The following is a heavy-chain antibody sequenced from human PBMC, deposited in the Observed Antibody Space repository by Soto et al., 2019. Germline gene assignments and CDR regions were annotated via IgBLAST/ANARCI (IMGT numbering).Heavy chain of an antibody. J-gene: IGHJ6*02. D-gene: IGHD3-3*01. CDR2: ISSSGSAI. CDR1: GFTFNNYE. Sequence: PGGSLRLSCAASGFTFNNYEMNWVRQAPGKGLEWVSYISSSGSAIYYADSVKDRFTISRDNAKNSLYLQMNSLRAEDTAVYYCARDESFWSGYSTLQYYYYGMDVWGQGTTVTVSS. V-gene: IGHV3-48*03. CDR3: ARDESFWSGYSTLQYYYYGMDV.